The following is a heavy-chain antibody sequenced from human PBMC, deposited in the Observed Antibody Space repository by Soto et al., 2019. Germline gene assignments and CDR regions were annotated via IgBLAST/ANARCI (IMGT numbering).Heavy chain of an antibody. CDR1: GGTFSSYA. D-gene: IGHD6-19*01. J-gene: IGHJ6*02. CDR3: ANKRYSSGWTKTYYYYYGMDV. CDR2: IIPIFGTA. Sequence: GASVKVSCKASGGTFSSYAISWVRQAPGQGLEWMGGIIPIFGTANYAQKFQGRVTITADESTSTAYMELSSLRSEDTAVYYCANKRYSSGWTKTYYYYYGMDVWGQGTTVTVSS. V-gene: IGHV1-69*13.